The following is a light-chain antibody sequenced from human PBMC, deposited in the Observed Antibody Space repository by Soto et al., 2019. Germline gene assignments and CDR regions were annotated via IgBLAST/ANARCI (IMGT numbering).Light chain of an antibody. J-gene: IGKJ4*01. CDR3: QQYGTSPRLT. CDR1: QSVSSRY. Sequence: EIVLTQSPGTLSLSPGERATLSCRASQSVSSRYLAWYQQKPGQAPRLLIYGASSRAPGIPDRFSGSGSGTDFTLTIGRLEPEDVAVYYCQQYGTSPRLTVGGGTKVDSK. V-gene: IGKV3-20*01. CDR2: GAS.